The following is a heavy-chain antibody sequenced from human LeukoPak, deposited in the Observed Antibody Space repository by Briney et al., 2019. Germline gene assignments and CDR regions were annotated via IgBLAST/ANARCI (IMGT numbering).Heavy chain of an antibody. J-gene: IGHJ5*02. CDR1: GFTVRSSY. D-gene: IGHD3-16*01. CDR3: VLGYWFDP. Sequence: GGSLRLSCAASGFTVRSSYMSWVRQAPGKGLEWVSLIYSGGSTYYADSVKGRFTISRDNSKNTLYLQMNSLRAEDTAVYYYVLGYWFDPWGQGTLVTVSS. V-gene: IGHV3-53*01. CDR2: IYSGGST.